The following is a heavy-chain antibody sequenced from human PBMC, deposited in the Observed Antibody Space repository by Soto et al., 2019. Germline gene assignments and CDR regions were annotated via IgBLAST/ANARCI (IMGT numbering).Heavy chain of an antibody. D-gene: IGHD6-6*01. V-gene: IGHV3-23*04. CDR2: LSGSGGST. Sequence: EVQLVESGGGFLQPGGSLRLSCAASGFTFSRSGMSWVRQAPGKGLEWVSGLSGSGGSTFYADSVKGLFIISRDNSKNTLFLQMNSLRAEDTAVYYGAKNRPSSWDDGLVADYWGQGTLVTVSS. CDR3: AKNRPSSWDDGLVADY. CDR1: GFTFSRSG. J-gene: IGHJ4*02.